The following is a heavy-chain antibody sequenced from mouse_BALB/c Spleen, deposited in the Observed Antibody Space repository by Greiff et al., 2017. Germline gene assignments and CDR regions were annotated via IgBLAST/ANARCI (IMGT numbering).Heavy chain of an antibody. Sequence: EVQLQQSGPELVKPGASVKMSCKASGYTFTSYVMHWVKQKPGQGLEWIGYINPYNDGTKYNEKFKGKATLTSDKSSSTAYMELSSLTSEDSAVYYCARSPYYDYDGGYAMDYWGQGTSFTVSS. CDR2: INPYNDGT. D-gene: IGHD2-4*01. CDR3: ARSPYYDYDGGYAMDY. J-gene: IGHJ4*01. CDR1: GYTFTSYV. V-gene: IGHV1-14*01.